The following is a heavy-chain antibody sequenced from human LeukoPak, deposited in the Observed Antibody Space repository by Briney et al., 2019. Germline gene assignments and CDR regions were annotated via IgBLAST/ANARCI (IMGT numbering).Heavy chain of an antibody. J-gene: IGHJ4*02. CDR3: ASSPIVVVSADMLN. CDR1: GGSISSYD. Sequence: AETLSLTCTVSGGSISSYDWSWIRQPPGKGLEWIGYIYYSGSTNYNPSLKSRVPISVDSSNNQFSLKLSSVTAADTAVYSCASSPIVVVSADMLNWGKGTLVTVSS. CDR2: IYYSGST. V-gene: IGHV4-59*01. D-gene: IGHD2-2*01.